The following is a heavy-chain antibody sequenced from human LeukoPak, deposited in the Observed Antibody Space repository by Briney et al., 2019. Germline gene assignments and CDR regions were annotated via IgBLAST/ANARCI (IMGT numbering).Heavy chain of an antibody. Sequence: PGRSLRLSCAASGFTFSSYGMHWVRQAPGKGLEWVAVISYDGSNKYYADSVKGRFTISRDNSKNTLYLQMNSLRAEDTAVYYCARGLRSFDYWGQGTLVTVSS. CDR2: ISYDGSNK. J-gene: IGHJ4*02. D-gene: IGHD4-17*01. V-gene: IGHV3-30*03. CDR1: GFTFSSYG. CDR3: ARGLRSFDY.